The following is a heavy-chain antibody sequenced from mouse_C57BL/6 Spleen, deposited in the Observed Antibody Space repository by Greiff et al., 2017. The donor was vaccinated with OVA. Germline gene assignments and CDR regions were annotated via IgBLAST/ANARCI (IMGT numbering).Heavy chain of an antibody. D-gene: IGHD2-4*01. J-gene: IGHJ2*01. CDR1: GFNIKDDY. Sequence: VQLQQSGAELVRPGASVKLSCTASGFNIKDDYMHWVKQRPEQGLEWIGWIDPENGDTEYASKFQGKATITADTSSNTAYLQLSSLTSEDTAVYYCTTPYYDVDYWGQGTTLTVSS. CDR2: IDPENGDT. V-gene: IGHV14-4*01. CDR3: TTPYYDVDY.